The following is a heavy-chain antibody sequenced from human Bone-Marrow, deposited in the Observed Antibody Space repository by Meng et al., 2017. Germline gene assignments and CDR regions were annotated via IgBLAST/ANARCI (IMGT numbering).Heavy chain of an antibody. Sequence: GESLKISCTASGFTFSNYWMSWVRQAPGKGLEWVANIKQDGSEKYYVDSVKGRFTISRDNSKNTLYLQMNSLRAEDTAVYYCARGTTVVTPLGRDLYYFDYWGQGTLVTVSS. CDR2: IKQDGSEK. CDR1: GFTFSNYW. V-gene: IGHV3-7*01. D-gene: IGHD4-23*01. CDR3: ARGTTVVTPLGRDLYYFDY. J-gene: IGHJ4*02.